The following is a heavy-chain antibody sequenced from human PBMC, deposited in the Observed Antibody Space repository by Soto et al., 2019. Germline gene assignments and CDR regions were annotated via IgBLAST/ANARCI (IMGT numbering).Heavy chain of an antibody. J-gene: IGHJ4*02. CDR3: AIAGSYRFDY. CDR2: INSDGTTI. CDR1: RFTFSTSW. Sequence: EVQLVESGGDLIQPGGSLRISCAASRFTFSTSWMHWVRQAPGEGLAWVSRINSDGTTINYADSVKGRFTISRDNAKNTLYLQMNSLRADDTAVYYCAIAGSYRFDYWGQGTLVTVSS. D-gene: IGHD1-26*01. V-gene: IGHV3-74*01.